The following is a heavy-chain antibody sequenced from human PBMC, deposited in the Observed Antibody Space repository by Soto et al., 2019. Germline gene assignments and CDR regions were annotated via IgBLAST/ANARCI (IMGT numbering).Heavy chain of an antibody. J-gene: IGHJ4*02. CDR1: GYTFTSYG. CDR3: ARDLWKYESSVYPDYFDY. CDR2: ISAYNGNT. V-gene: IGHV1-18*01. Sequence: QVQLVQSGAEVKKPGASVKVSCKASGYTFTSYGISWVRQAPGQGLEWMGWISAYNGNTNYAQKLQGRVTMTTDTSTSTAYMELRGLRSDDTALYYCARDLWKYESSVYPDYFDYWGQGPLVTVSS. D-gene: IGHD3-22*01.